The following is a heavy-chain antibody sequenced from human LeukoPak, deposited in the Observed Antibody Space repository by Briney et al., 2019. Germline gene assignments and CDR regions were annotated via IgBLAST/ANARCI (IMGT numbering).Heavy chain of an antibody. V-gene: IGHV3-30-3*01. Sequence: TGGSLRLSCAASGFTFSSYTMNWVRQAPGKGLGWVALISYDGSNKFYADSVKGRFTISRDNSKNTLYLQMNSLRAEDTAVYYCARDHRGVRDYFDYWGQGTLVTVSS. CDR3: ARDHRGVRDYFDY. CDR1: GFTFSSYT. D-gene: IGHD3-10*01. J-gene: IGHJ4*02. CDR2: ISYDGSNK.